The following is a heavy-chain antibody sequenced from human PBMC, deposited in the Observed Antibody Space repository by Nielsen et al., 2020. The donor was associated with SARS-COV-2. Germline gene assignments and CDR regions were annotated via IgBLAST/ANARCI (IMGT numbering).Heavy chain of an antibody. V-gene: IGHV3-21*01. J-gene: IGHJ4*02. D-gene: IGHD2-15*01. CDR1: GFIFRDYE. CDR3: TRGFYSQSDC. Sequence: GESLKISCEGSGFIFRDYEMNWVRQIQGKGLEWVASISGDSNYIFYSELVKGRFTMSRDNGKNSLYLQMNTLRSEDTALYYCTRGFYSQSDCWGQGTLVTVSS. CDR2: ISGDSNYI.